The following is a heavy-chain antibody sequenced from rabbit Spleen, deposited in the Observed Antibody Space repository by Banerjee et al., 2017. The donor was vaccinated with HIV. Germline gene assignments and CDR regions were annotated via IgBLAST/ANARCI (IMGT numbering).Heavy chain of an antibody. Sequence: QEQLVESGGGLVQPTGSLTLTCKASGFSFSNKAVMCWVRQAPGKGLEWISCIAGKPVYATWAKGRFTISRTSSTTVTLQMTGLTAADTATYFCARDLASVVGWNFNLWGPGTLVTVS. CDR3: ARDLASVVGWNFNL. CDR1: GFSFSNKAV. V-gene: IGHV1S45*01. CDR2: IAGKP. D-gene: IGHD3-1*01. J-gene: IGHJ4*01.